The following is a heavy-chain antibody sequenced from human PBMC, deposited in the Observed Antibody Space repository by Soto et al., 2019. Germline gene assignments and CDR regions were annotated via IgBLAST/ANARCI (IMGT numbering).Heavy chain of an antibody. V-gene: IGHV3-21*01. Sequence: PWWSLRLSSAASVFTFSSYSMNWFRQAPGKGLEWVSSISSSSSYKYYADSVKGRFTISRDNAKNSLYLQMNSLRAEDTAVYYCARDYYDSSGYYGDVDAFDIWGQGTMVTVSS. D-gene: IGHD3-22*01. CDR2: ISSSSSYK. CDR3: ARDYYDSSGYYGDVDAFDI. CDR1: VFTFSSYS. J-gene: IGHJ3*02.